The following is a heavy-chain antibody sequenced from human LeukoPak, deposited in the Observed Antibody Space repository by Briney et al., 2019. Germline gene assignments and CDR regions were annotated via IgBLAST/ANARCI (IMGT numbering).Heavy chain of an antibody. CDR1: GGSISSGGYY. D-gene: IGHD6-19*01. CDR2: IYHSGST. Sequence: SETLSLTCTVSGGSISSGGYYWSWIRQPPGKGLEWIGYIYHSGSTYYNPSLKSRVTISVDRSKNQFSLKLSSVTAADTAVYYCARVLGIAVAVDYWGQGTLVTVSS. V-gene: IGHV4-30-2*01. J-gene: IGHJ4*02. CDR3: ARVLGIAVAVDY.